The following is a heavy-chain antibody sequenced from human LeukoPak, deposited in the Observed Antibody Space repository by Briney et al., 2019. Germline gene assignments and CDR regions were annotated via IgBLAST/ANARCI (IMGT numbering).Heavy chain of an antibody. V-gene: IGHV4-59*01. D-gene: IGHD3-22*01. Sequence: SETLSLTCTVSGGSISSYYWSWIRQPPGKGLEWIGYIYYSGSTNYNPSPKSRVTISVDTSKNQFSLKLSSVTAADTAVYYCAREVAQYYDSSGYYWRYFDYWGQGTLVTVSS. CDR2: IYYSGST. CDR3: AREVAQYYDSSGYYWRYFDY. J-gene: IGHJ4*02. CDR1: GGSISSYY.